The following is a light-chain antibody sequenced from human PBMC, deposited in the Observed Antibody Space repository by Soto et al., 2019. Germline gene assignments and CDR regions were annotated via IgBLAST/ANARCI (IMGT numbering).Light chain of an antibody. Sequence: EIVLTQSPGTLSLSPGERATLSCRASQSVPSNFLAWYQQKPGQAPILVIYGVSRRATGIPDRFSGSGSGTVFTLTISRLEPEDVAVYYCQQYDSSWTFGQGTKVEIK. CDR2: GVS. CDR3: QQYDSSWT. CDR1: QSVPSNF. V-gene: IGKV3-20*01. J-gene: IGKJ1*01.